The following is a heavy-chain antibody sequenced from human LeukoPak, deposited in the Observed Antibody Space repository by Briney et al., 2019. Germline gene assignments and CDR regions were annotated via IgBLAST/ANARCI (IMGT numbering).Heavy chain of an antibody. Sequence: SETLSLTCTVSGYSISSGYYWGWIRQPPGKGLEWIRSIYHSGNTYYNPSLKSRVTISVDTSKNQFSLRLSSVTAADTAVYYCAREGKYCSSTSCHYFDYWGQGTLVTVSS. CDR1: GYSISSGYY. CDR3: AREGKYCSSTSCHYFDY. V-gene: IGHV4-38-2*02. D-gene: IGHD2-2*01. CDR2: IYHSGNT. J-gene: IGHJ4*02.